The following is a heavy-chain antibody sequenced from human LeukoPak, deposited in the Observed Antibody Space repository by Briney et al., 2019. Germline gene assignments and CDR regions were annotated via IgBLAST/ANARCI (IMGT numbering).Heavy chain of an antibody. V-gene: IGHV1-2*02. D-gene: IGHD3-3*01. J-gene: IGHJ5*02. CDR2: INPNSGGT. Sequence: ASVKVSCKASGYTFTGYYMHWVRQAPGQGLEWMGWINPNSGGTNYAQKFQGRVTMTRDTSISTAYMELSRLRSDDTAAYYCARETYYDFWSGYRENWFDPWGQGTLVTVSS. CDR1: GYTFTGYY. CDR3: ARETYYDFWSGYRENWFDP.